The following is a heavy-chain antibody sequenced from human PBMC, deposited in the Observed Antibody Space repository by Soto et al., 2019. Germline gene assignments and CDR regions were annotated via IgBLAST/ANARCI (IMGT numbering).Heavy chain of an antibody. V-gene: IGHV1-2*02. J-gene: IGHJ4*02. CDR1: GYAFIAYN. Sequence: GASVKVSCKASGYAFIAYNIHWIRQAPGQGLEWMGYVNPDTGGTHFAQEFQGRATMTRDTSISAVYMELRGLTSDDTAIYYCARGITVYGLIIIHLDLWGPGSQVTVT. D-gene: IGHD3-3*01. CDR2: VNPDTGGT. CDR3: ARGITVYGLIIIHLDL.